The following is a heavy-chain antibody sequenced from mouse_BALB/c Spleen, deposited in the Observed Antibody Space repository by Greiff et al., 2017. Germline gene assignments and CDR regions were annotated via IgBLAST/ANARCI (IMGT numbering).Heavy chain of an antibody. CDR1: GYTFTSYY. Sequence: QVQLKESGPELVKPGASVKMSCKASGYTFTSYYIHWVKQRPGQGLEWIGWIYPGDGSTKYNEKFKGKTTLTADKSSSTAYMLLSSLTSEDSAIYFCARDYYGSSYSWFAYWGQGTLVTVSA. CDR2: IYPGDGST. V-gene: IGHV1S56*01. D-gene: IGHD1-1*01. CDR3: ARDYYGSSYSWFAY. J-gene: IGHJ3*01.